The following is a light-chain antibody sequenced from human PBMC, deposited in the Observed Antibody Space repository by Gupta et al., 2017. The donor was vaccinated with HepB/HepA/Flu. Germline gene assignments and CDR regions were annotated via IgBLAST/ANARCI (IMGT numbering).Light chain of an antibody. J-gene: IGKJ1*01. Sequence: IQRPQSPSSLSASIGDRVTITCRASQNIDHFFNWYQQKPGKAPNLLIYATSTLQRGVPSRFSGAGSGTDFTLTISSLQPEDFATYYCQQSCSVPWTFGQGTKVEIK. CDR1: QNIDHF. CDR2: ATS. CDR3: QQSCSVPWT. V-gene: IGKV1-39*01.